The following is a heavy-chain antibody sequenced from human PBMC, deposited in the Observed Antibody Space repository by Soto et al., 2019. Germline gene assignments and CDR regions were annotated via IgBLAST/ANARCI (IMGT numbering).Heavy chain of an antibody. CDR3: ARVLAAAGPYDAFDI. D-gene: IGHD6-13*01. Sequence: GASVKVSCKASGYTFTGYYMHWVRQAPGQGLEWMGWINPNSGGTNYAQKFQGWVTMTRDTSISTAYMELSRLRSDDTAVYYCARVLAAAGPYDAFDIWGQGTMVTVSS. J-gene: IGHJ3*02. V-gene: IGHV1-2*04. CDR1: GYTFTGYY. CDR2: INPNSGGT.